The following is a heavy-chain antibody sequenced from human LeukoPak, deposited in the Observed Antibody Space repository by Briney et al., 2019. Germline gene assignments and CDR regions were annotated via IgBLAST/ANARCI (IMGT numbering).Heavy chain of an antibody. CDR3: ARSMNGSREL. D-gene: IGHD1-26*01. V-gene: IGHV3-74*01. CDR2: INEDGSRT. J-gene: IGHJ4*02. Sequence: PGGSLRLSCAVSGFTFSNYWVHWVRQAPGKGLVWVSRINEDGSRTDYADFVKGRFTISRDNAKNTLYLQMNSLSAEDTAMYYCARSMNGSRELWGQGTLVSVST. CDR1: GFTFSNYW.